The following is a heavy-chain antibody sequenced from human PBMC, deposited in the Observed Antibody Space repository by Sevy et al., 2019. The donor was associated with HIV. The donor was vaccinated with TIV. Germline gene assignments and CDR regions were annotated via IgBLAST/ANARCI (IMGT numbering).Heavy chain of an antibody. CDR2: ITLSGSST. J-gene: IGHJ6*02. Sequence: GGSLRLSCTASGFTFSNYEMNWVRQAPGKGLEWVSYITLSGSSTYYADSVKGRFTISRDNAKNSLYLQMNSLRAEDTAVYYCARDWASGNYYGSGKDGMDVWGQGTTVTVSS. CDR1: GFTFSNYE. D-gene: IGHD3-10*01. V-gene: IGHV3-48*03. CDR3: ARDWASGNYYGSGKDGMDV.